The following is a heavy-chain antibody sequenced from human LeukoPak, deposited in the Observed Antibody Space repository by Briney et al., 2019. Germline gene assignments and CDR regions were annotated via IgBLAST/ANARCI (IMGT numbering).Heavy chain of an antibody. J-gene: IGHJ3*02. V-gene: IGHV3-53*01. Sequence: GRSLRLSCVASGFTVSSNYMSWVRQAPGKGLEWVSVIYSAGSTYYADSVKGRFTISRDNSKNSLFLQMHSLRADDTAVYYCARGRRDCSGDCYVAFDIWGQGTMVTVSS. CDR3: ARGRRDCSGDCYVAFDI. CDR2: IYSAGST. D-gene: IGHD2-21*02. CDR1: GFTVSSNY.